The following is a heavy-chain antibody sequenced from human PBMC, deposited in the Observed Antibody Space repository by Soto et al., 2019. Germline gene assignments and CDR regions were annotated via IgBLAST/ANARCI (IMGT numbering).Heavy chain of an antibody. D-gene: IGHD3-3*01. Sequence: GGSLRLSCAASGCTFSSYSMSWVRQAPGKGLEWVSYISSSGSTIYYADSVKGRFTISRDNAKNSLYLQMNSLRAEDTAVYYCARHETPYYDFWSGYSHPPQFDYWGQGTLVTVSS. CDR3: ARHETPYYDFWSGYSHPPQFDY. J-gene: IGHJ4*02. V-gene: IGHV3-11*01. CDR2: ISSSGSTI. CDR1: GCTFSSYS.